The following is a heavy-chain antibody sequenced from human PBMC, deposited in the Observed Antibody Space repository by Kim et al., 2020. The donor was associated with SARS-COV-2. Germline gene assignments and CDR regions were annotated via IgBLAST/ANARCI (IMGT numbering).Heavy chain of an antibody. V-gene: IGHV4-34*01. Sequence: SETLSLTCSVYGGSFSGYYWSWFRQPPGKGLEWIGEMNHSGSTNCNPSLKSRVTISVDTSKNQFSLKVSSVTAADTAVYYCARAWPPPYSSSWRGFDNWGQGTLVTVSS. CDR2: MNHSGST. CDR3: ARAWPPPYSSSWRGFDN. D-gene: IGHD6-13*01. CDR1: GGSFSGYY. J-gene: IGHJ4*02.